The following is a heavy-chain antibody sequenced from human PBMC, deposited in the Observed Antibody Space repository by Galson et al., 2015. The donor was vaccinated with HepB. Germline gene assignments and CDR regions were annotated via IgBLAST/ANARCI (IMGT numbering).Heavy chain of an antibody. V-gene: IGHV3-48*04. CDR2: IGSSGGTI. D-gene: IGHD6-13*01. Sequence: SLRLSCAASGFTFSTFSMNWVRQAPGKGLEWVSYIGSSGGTIYYADSVKGRFTISRDSAKNSLTLQMNSLRAGDTAVYYCTSGYRLDYWGQGTLVTVSS. CDR1: GFTFSTFS. CDR3: TSGYRLDY. J-gene: IGHJ4*02.